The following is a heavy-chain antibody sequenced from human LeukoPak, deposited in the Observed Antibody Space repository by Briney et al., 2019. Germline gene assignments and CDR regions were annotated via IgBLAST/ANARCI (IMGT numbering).Heavy chain of an antibody. CDR3: ARDRRSGYDSTPWLDP. CDR2: IYYSGRT. J-gene: IGHJ5*02. D-gene: IGHD5-12*01. Sequence: SETLSLTCAVSGGSITNFYWSWIRQPPGKGLEWIGDIYYSGRTKYSPSLKSRVTISVDTSKNQFSLKLNSVTAADTAVYYCARDRRSGYDSTPWLDPWGQEPWSPSPQ. CDR1: GGSITNFY. V-gene: IGHV4-59*01.